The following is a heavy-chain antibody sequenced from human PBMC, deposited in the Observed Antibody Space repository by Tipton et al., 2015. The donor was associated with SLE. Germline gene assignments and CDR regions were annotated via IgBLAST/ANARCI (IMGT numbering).Heavy chain of an antibody. CDR2: IRFDGSNK. V-gene: IGHV3-30*02. Sequence: SGFTFSSYGMYWVRQAPGKGLEWVALIRFDGSNKYYADYVKGRFSISSDNAKNSLYLQMNSLRSDDTAVYYCARCRRLTFGGVIVLPDAVDIWGQGTMVTGSS. CDR3: ARCRRLTFGGVIVLPDAVDI. CDR1: GFTFSSYG. D-gene: IGHD3-16*02. J-gene: IGHJ3*02.